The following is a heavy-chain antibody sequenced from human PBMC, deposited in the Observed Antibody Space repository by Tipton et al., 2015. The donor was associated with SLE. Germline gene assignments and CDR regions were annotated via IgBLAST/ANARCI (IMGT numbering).Heavy chain of an antibody. J-gene: IGHJ6*02. CDR1: GFFFDDYT. CDR3: ARVTATNGYYSMDV. Sequence: SLRLSCAASGFFFDDYTMHWVRQAPGKGLEWVSGVSWNNDSIGYADSVKGRFTISRDNAKNSLYLQMNSLRPEDTAMYHCARVTATNGYYSMDVWGQGTTVTVSS. V-gene: IGHV3-9*01. D-gene: IGHD2-8*01. CDR2: VSWNNDSI.